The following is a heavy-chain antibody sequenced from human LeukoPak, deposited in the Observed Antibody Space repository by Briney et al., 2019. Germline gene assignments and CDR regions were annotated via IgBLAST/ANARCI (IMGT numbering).Heavy chain of an antibody. D-gene: IGHD4-11*01. CDR2: ISYYGSNK. CDR3: ARGETVTNYYYYGMDV. CDR1: GFTFSSYA. V-gene: IGHV3-30-3*01. J-gene: IGHJ6*02. Sequence: GGSLRLSCAVSGFTFSSYAMHWVRPAPGKGLEWVAVISYYGSNKYYADSVKGRFNISRENSKNTLYLQMNSLRAEDTAVYYCARGETVTNYYYYGMDVWGQGTTVTVSS.